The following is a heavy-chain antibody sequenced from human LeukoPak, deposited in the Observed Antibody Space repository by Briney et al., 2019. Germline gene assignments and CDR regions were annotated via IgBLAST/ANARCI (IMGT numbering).Heavy chain of an antibody. CDR3: ARLDGYNRNRGVLRPFDI. CDR2: IYYSGST. J-gene: IGHJ3*02. D-gene: IGHD5-24*01. CDR1: GGSISSGSYY. V-gene: IGHV4-61*10. Sequence: PSETLSLTCTVSGGSISSGSYYWSWIRQPAGKGLEWIGYIYYSGSTNYNPSLKSRVTISVDTSKNQFSLKLSSVTAADTAVYYCARLDGYNRNRGVLRPFDIWGQGTMVTVSS.